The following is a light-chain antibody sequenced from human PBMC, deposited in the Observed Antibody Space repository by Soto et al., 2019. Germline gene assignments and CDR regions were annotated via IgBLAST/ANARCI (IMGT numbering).Light chain of an antibody. CDR2: EVR. V-gene: IGLV2-14*01. J-gene: IGLJ3*02. CDR1: SSDVGRYNY. Sequence: QSALTQPASVSGSPGQSITISCTGTSSDVGRYNYVSWFQQHPGKAPKVMIYEVRNWPSGVSNRFSGSKSGNTASLTISGLQAEDEADYYCSSYRAYSTLWVFGGGTKVPVL. CDR3: SSYRAYSTLWV.